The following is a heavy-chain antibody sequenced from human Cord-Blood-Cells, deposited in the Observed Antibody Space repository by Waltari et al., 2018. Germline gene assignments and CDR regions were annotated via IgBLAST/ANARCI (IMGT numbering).Heavy chain of an antibody. J-gene: IGHJ4*02. CDR1: GGSFSGYY. V-gene: IGHV4-34*01. D-gene: IGHD3-3*01. Sequence: QVQLQQWGAGLLKPSETLSLTCAVYGGSFSGYYWSWIRQPPGKGLEWIGEINHSGSTTDNPSLKSRVTISVDTSKNRFSLKLGSVTAADTAVYYCARVEEYYDFWSGYNSALFDYWGQGTLVTVSS. CDR3: ARVEEYYDFWSGYNSALFDY. CDR2: INHSGST.